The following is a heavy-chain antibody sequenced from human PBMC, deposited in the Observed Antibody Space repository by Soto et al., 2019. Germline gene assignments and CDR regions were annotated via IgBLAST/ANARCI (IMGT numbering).Heavy chain of an antibody. Sequence: QVQLQESGPGLVKPSQTLSLTCTVSGGSISSGDYYWRWIRHPPGKGLEWIGYIYYSGSTYYNPSLKSRVTISVDTSKNQFSLKLSSVTAADTAVYYCAREPTLYGDHRYFDLWGRGTLVTVSS. D-gene: IGHD4-17*01. CDR1: GGSISSGDYY. CDR3: AREPTLYGDHRYFDL. CDR2: IYYSGST. V-gene: IGHV4-30-4*01. J-gene: IGHJ2*01.